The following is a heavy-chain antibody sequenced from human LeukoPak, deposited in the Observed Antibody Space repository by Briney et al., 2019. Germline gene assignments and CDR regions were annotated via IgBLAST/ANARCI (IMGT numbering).Heavy chain of an antibody. V-gene: IGHV3-33*01. D-gene: IGHD6-13*01. CDR3: ARDPAAGYSSYYFDY. CDR2: IWYDGSNK. CDR1: GFTFSSYG. J-gene: IGHJ4*02. Sequence: GRSLRLSCAASGFTFSSYGMHWVRQAPGKGLEWVAVIWYDGSNKYYADSVKGRFTISRDNSKNTLYLQMNSLRAEDTAVYYCARDPAAGYSSYYFDYWGQGTLVTASS.